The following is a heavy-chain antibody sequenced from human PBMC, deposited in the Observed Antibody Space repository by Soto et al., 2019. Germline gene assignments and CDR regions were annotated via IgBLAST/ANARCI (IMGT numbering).Heavy chain of an antibody. CDR2: IYYSGST. V-gene: IGHV4-59*08. Sequence: QVQLQESGPGLVKPSETLSLTCTVSGGSISSYYWSWIRQPPGKGLEWIGYIYYSGSTNYNPSLKSRATISVDTSKNRFSRKLSSVTAADTAVYYCARHGGSLDAFDIWGQGTMVTVSS. J-gene: IGHJ3*02. CDR3: ARHGGSLDAFDI. CDR1: GGSISSYY. D-gene: IGHD3-16*01.